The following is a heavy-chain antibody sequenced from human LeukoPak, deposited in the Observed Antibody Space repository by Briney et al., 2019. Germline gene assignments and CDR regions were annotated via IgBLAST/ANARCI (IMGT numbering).Heavy chain of an antibody. J-gene: IGHJ4*02. D-gene: IGHD3-16*01. CDR3: ARDRARGGGFDY. Sequence: PSETLSLTCTVSGGSISSYYWSWIRQPPGKGLEWIGYIYYSGSTNYNPSLESRVTISVDTSKNQFSLKLSSVTAADTAVYYCARDRARGGGFDYWGQGTLVTVSS. CDR1: GGSISSYY. CDR2: IYYSGST. V-gene: IGHV4-59*01.